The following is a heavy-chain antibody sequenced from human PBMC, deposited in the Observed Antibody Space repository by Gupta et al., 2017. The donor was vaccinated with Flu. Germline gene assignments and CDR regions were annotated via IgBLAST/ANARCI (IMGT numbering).Heavy chain of an antibody. V-gene: IGHV3-23*01. CDR3: ARAGYNTGWFVAWLDP. J-gene: IGHJ5*02. D-gene: IGHD3-3*01. Sequence: DVHLLESGGGLVYPGGSLRLSCAASGFAFNTYGMNWVRQAPGKGLEWVSAISGRGDGTYYVDSVKGRFTVSRDNSKNTVYLQMDGLRVDDTAIYYCARAGYNTGWFVAWLDPWGQGTQVTVSS. CDR1: GFAFNTYG. CDR2: ISGRGDGT.